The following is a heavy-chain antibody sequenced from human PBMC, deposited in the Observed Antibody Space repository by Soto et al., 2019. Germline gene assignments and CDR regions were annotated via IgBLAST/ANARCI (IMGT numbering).Heavy chain of an antibody. J-gene: IGHJ5*02. D-gene: IGHD4-17*01. V-gene: IGHV1-2*04. CDR2: INPNSGGT. CDR3: ARAPTTVVTLWWFDP. CDR1: GYTFTGYY. Sequence: QVQLVQSGAEVKKPGASVKVSCKASGYTFTGYYMHWVRQAPGQGLEWMGWINPNSGGTNYAQKFQGWVTMTRDTSISTAYMELSRLRSDDTAVYYCARAPTTVVTLWWFDPWGQGTLVTVSS.